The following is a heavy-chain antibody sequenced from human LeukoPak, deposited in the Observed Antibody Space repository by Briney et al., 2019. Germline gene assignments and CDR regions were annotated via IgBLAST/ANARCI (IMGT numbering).Heavy chain of an antibody. CDR3: ARADGSSVTTASCFDY. Sequence: SETLSLTCIVSGYSISSGYYWGWIRQPPGKGLEWIGSIYHSGSTYYNPSLKSRVTISVDTSKNQFSLMLSSVTAADTAMYYCARADGSSVTTASCFDYWGQGTLVTVSS. D-gene: IGHD4-17*01. V-gene: IGHV4-38-2*02. CDR2: IYHSGST. J-gene: IGHJ4*02. CDR1: GYSISSGYY.